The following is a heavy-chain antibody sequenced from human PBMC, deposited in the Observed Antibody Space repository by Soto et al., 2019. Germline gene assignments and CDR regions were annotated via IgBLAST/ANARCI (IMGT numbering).Heavy chain of an antibody. Sequence: EVQLLESGGGLVQPGGSLRLSCEASGFTFSTSAMSWVRHAPGKGLDWVSTISDSGSTYYADSVKGRFTISRDNSKNTLYLQMNSLRAEDTAIYYCAKVWDEDGYCTRTSCLYYFHHWGQGVLVTVSS. J-gene: IGHJ4*02. CDR1: GFTFSTSA. CDR2: ISDSGST. V-gene: IGHV3-23*01. CDR3: AKVWDEDGYCTRTSCLYYFHH. D-gene: IGHD2-2*03.